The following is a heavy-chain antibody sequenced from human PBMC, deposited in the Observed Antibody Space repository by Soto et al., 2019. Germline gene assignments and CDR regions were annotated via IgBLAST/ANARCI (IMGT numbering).Heavy chain of an antibody. J-gene: IGHJ4*02. CDR2: IVPIYRTA. CDR3: ARDSGAKLSSS. D-gene: IGHD2-2*01. Sequence: SVKRSCKASGATFSSYRVNWGRQAPGQGLEWVGGIVPIYRTADYAQKFQGRVTITADESARTAYLEVRSLKSQDTAVYYCARDSGAKLSSSWGKGTRVIVCS. V-gene: IGHV1-69*13. CDR1: GATFSSYR.